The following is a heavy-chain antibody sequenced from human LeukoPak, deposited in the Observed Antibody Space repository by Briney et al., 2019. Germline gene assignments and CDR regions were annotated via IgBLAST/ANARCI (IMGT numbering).Heavy chain of an antibody. J-gene: IGHJ4*02. V-gene: IGHV3-23*01. CDR1: GFTFSSYA. CDR3: GKDRRCGPH. D-gene: IGHD2-21*01. CDR2: ISGSGGSK. Sequence: GGSLRLSCAASGFTFSSYAMSWVRQAPGKGLEWVSAISGSGGSKYYAHSVKGRFTISRNNSKNTLYLQMNGLGAEATALYYCGKDRRCGPHWGQGTLVTVSS.